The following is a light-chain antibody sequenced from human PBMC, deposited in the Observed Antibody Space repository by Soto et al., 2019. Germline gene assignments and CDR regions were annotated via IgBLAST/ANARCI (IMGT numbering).Light chain of an antibody. CDR3: CSYAGISTFYV. V-gene: IGLV2-23*02. CDR1: SSDVGSYNP. CDR2: GVN. J-gene: IGLJ1*01. Sequence: QSVLTQLASVSGSPGQSITISCTGTSSDVGSYNPVSWYQQHPGKAPKLMIYGVNKRPSGVSNRFSGSKSGNTASLTISGLQAEDEADYYCCSYAGISTFYVFGTGNKVPVL.